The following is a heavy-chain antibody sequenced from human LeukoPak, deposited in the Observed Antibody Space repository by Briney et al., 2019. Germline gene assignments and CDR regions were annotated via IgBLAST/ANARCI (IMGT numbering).Heavy chain of an antibody. J-gene: IGHJ4*02. CDR1: GFTFTDVW. CDR2: IISKSGGGTT. CDR3: ATHSNVWLLGN. V-gene: IGHV3-15*01. Sequence: GSLRLSCAASGFTFTDVWMSWVRQTPGKGLEWVGRIISKSGGGTTDYAAPVKGRFTISRDDSKNMLYLQMNSLKAEDTAVYYCATHSNVWLLGNWGQRTVVPVSS. D-gene: IGHD6-19*01.